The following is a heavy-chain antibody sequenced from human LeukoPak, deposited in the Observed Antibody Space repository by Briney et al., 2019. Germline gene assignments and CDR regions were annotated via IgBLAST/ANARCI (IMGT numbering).Heavy chain of an antibody. Sequence: SETLSLTCTVSGGSISSYYWSWIRQPPGKGLEWIGYIYYSGSTNYNPSLKSRVTISVDTSKNQFSLKLSSVPAADTAVYYCARDSPYYYGSGSATYYMDVWGKGNTVTIS. CDR3: ARDSPYYYGSGSATYYMDV. J-gene: IGHJ6*03. CDR1: GGSISSYY. CDR2: IYYSGST. V-gene: IGHV4-59*01. D-gene: IGHD3-10*01.